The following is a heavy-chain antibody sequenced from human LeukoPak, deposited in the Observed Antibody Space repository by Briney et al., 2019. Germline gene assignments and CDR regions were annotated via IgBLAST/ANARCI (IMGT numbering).Heavy chain of an antibody. CDR2: IYHSGST. D-gene: IGHD3-16*01. Sequence: PSQTLSLTCAVSGGSISSGGYSWSWIRQPPGKGLEWIGYIYHSGSTYYNPSLKSRVTISVDRSKNQFSLKLSSVTAADTAVYYCARGRGLIFDYWGQGTLVTASS. J-gene: IGHJ4*02. V-gene: IGHV4-30-2*01. CDR1: GGSISSGGYS. CDR3: ARGRGLIFDY.